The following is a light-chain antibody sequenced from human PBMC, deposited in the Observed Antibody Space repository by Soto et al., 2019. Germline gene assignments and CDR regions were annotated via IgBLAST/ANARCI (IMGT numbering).Light chain of an antibody. V-gene: IGLV2-23*01. Sequence: QSALAQAASVSGPLGQSIVISCTGSSSDIGSYDLVSWYQQYPGKAPKVVIFEGTMRPSGVSNRFSGSKSGNTASLTISGLQTEDEADYYCCSYAGSRTYVFGAGTKVTVL. CDR3: CSYAGSRTYV. J-gene: IGLJ1*01. CDR1: SSDIGSYDL. CDR2: EGT.